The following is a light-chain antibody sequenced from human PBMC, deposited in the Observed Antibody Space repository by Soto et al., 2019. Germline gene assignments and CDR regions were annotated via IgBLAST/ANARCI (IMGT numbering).Light chain of an antibody. Sequence: DIQMTQSPSTLSASIGDRITITCRASQNISSWLSWYQQKPGKAPNLLIYQASILESGVPSRFSGSGSGTEFSLTISSLQPDDFATFYCQQNNLKSPSFSGGTEEDIK. J-gene: IGKJ4*01. CDR3: QQNNLKSPS. CDR2: QAS. CDR1: QNISSW. V-gene: IGKV1-5*03.